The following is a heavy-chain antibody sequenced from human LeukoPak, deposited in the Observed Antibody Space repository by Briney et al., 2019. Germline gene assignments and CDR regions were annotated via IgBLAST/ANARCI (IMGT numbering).Heavy chain of an antibody. CDR2: ISSSGSYI. CDR1: GITFTSSS. J-gene: IGHJ4*02. Sequence: GGSLRLSCAASGITFTSSSMTWVRQAPGKGLEWVSSISSSGSYIYFADSLKGRFTISRDNAKNSLYLQMNSLRIEDTAVYYCARADTTGGYYFDYWGQGTLVTVSS. V-gene: IGHV3-21*01. D-gene: IGHD4-17*01. CDR3: ARADTTGGYYFDY.